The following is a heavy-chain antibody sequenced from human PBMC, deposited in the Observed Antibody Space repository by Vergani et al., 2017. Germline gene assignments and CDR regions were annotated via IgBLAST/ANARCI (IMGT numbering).Heavy chain of an antibody. CDR1: GYTLTELS. CDR3: ATDRGRYCSSTSCSNWFDP. CDR2: FDPEDGET. Sequence: QVQLVQSGAEVKKPGASVKVSCKVSGYTLTELSMHWVRQAPGKGLEWMGGFDPEDGETIYAQKFQGRVTMTEDTSTDTAYMELSSLRSEDTAVYYCATDRGRYCSSTSCSNWFDPSGQGTLVTVSS. J-gene: IGHJ5*02. V-gene: IGHV1-24*01. D-gene: IGHD2-2*01.